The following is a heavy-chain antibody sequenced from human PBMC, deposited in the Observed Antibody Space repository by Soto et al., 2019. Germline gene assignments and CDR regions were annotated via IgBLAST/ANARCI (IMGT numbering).Heavy chain of an antibody. Sequence: SVKVSCKASGGTFSSYAISWVRQAPGQGLEWMGGIIPIFGTANYAQKFQGRVTITADESTSTAYMELSSLRSEDTAVYYCARDYPGYGCSAGSCYFFYWGQGTLVTVSS. CDR2: IIPIFGTA. CDR1: GGTFSSYA. D-gene: IGHD2-15*01. CDR3: ARDYPGYGCSAGSCYFFY. V-gene: IGHV1-69*13. J-gene: IGHJ4*02.